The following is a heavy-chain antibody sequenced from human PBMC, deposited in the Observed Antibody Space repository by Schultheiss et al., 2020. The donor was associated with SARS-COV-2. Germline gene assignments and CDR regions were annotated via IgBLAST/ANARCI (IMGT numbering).Heavy chain of an antibody. CDR1: GFTFSSYG. D-gene: IGHD6-6*01. CDR2: ISYDGSTK. V-gene: IGHV3-33*05. CDR3: ARDGGLYSSSSYFDY. Sequence: GGSLRLSCAASGFTFSSYGMHWVRQAPGKGLEWVALISYDGSTKYYADSVKGGFTISRDNSKNTLYLQMNSLRAEDTAVYYCARDGGLYSSSSYFDYWGQGTLVTVSS. J-gene: IGHJ4*02.